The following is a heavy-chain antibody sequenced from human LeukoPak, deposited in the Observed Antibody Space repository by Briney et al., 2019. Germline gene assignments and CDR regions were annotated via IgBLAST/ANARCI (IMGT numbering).Heavy chain of an antibody. CDR2: INHSGGT. V-gene: IGHV4-34*01. Sequence: SETLSLTCVVYRGSFSGYYWGWIRHPQGKGLEWIGEINHSGGTNFNPTLRSRVTISVDTSKTQLSLKWSAVTPTATAVIYCARAMGEPGPTYYYYYMDVWGKGTTVTVSS. CDR3: ARAMGEPGPTYYYYYMDV. J-gene: IGHJ6*03. D-gene: IGHD1-14*01. CDR1: RGSFSGYY.